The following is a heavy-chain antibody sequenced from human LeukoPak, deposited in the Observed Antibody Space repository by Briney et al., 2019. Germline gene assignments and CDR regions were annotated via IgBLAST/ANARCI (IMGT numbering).Heavy chain of an antibody. Sequence: SETLSLTCTVSGGSISSYYWSWIRQPPGKGLEWIGYIYYSGSTNYDPSLKSRVTISVDTSKNQFSLKLSSVTAADTAAYYCASQTTVTAGDYYYYGMDVWGQGTTVTVSS. CDR3: ASQTTVTAGDYYYYGMDV. D-gene: IGHD4-17*01. CDR2: IYYSGST. J-gene: IGHJ6*02. CDR1: GGSISSYY. V-gene: IGHV4-59*01.